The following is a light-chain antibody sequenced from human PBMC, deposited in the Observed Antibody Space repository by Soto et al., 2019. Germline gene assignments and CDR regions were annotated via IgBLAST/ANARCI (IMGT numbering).Light chain of an antibody. V-gene: IGLV2-8*01. CDR3: SSDAGSVV. J-gene: IGLJ2*01. CDR2: QVS. CDR1: SSDVGGYNY. Sequence: QPVLTQPPSASGSPGQSVTISCTGTSSDVGGYNYVSWYQQHPGKAPKLMIYQVSKRPSGVPDRFSGSKSGNTASLTVSGLQAEDEADYYCSSDAGSVVFGGGTKLTVL.